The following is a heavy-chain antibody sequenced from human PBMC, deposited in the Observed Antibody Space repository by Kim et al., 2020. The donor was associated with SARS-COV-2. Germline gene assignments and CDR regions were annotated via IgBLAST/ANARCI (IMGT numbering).Heavy chain of an antibody. CDR3: ARSFGYYDSSGYYVY. Sequence: SVNGRVTISRDNSKNTLYLQMNSLRAEDTAGYYCARSFGYYDSSGYYVYWGQGTLVTVSS. V-gene: IGHV3-30*01. D-gene: IGHD3-22*01. J-gene: IGHJ4*02.